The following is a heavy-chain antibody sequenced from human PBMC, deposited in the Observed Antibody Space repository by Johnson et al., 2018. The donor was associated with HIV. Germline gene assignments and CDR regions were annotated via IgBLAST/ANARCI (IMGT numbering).Heavy chain of an antibody. Sequence: VQLVESGGGVVQPGRSLRLSCAASGFTFDDYAMHWVRQAPGKGLEWVSGISWNSGSIGYADSVKGRFTISRDNAKNSLYLQMNTLRAEDTALYYCAKGATRWAMWG. V-gene: IGHV3-9*01. D-gene: IGHD6-13*01. CDR2: ISWNSGSI. CDR1: GFTFDDYA. CDR3: AKGATRWAM. J-gene: IGHJ1*01.